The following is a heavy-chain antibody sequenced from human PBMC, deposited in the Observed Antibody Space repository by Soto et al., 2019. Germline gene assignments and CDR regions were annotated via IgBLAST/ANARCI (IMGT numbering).Heavy chain of an antibody. J-gene: IGHJ4*02. Sequence: QVQLVQSGAEVKKPGSSVKVSCKASGGTFSSYTISWVRQAPGQGLEWMGRIIPILGIANYAQKFQGRVTITADKSTSTAYMELSSLRSEDTAVYYCARDSPDRSYLDYWGQGTLVTVSS. CDR2: IIPILGIA. CDR1: GGTFSSYT. D-gene: IGHD2-15*01. V-gene: IGHV1-69*08. CDR3: ARDSPDRSYLDY.